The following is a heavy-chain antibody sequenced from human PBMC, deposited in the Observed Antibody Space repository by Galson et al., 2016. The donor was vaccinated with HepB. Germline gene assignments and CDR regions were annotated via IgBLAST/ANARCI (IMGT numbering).Heavy chain of an antibody. CDR3: AKDQTTYDPGWYFAI. V-gene: IGHV3-23*01. Sequence: SLRLSCAASGFTFSSYAMTWVRQAPGKGLEWVSGISGSGDSAYYGDSVKGRFSISRDNSKNTLYLQMNSLRADDTAVYFCAKDQTTYDPGWYFAIWGRGTLVTVSS. J-gene: IGHJ2*01. CDR1: GFTFSSYA. D-gene: IGHD3-3*01. CDR2: ISGSGDSA.